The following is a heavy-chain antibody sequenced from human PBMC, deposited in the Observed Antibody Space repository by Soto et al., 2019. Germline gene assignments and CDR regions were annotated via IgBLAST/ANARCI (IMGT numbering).Heavy chain of an antibody. J-gene: IGHJ6*02. CDR3: VKDWGLRHIHYFYGVDV. CDR2: ISYDENDK. CDR1: GFSFSTSG. D-gene: IGHD3-16*01. Sequence: QVQLVESGGGVVQPGRSLRLSCAASGFSFSTSGMHWVRQAPGKGLEWVAVISYDENDKYYADSVKGRFTVSRDNSKNTLSLQMNSLRPEDTAVYYCVKDWGLRHIHYFYGVDVWGQGTTVTVSS. V-gene: IGHV3-30*18.